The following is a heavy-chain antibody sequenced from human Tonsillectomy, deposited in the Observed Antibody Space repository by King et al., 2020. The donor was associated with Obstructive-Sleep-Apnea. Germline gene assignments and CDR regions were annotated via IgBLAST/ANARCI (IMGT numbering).Heavy chain of an antibody. D-gene: IGHD3-16*01. CDR1: GYTFTSYY. V-gene: IGHV1-46*01. J-gene: IGHJ4*02. CDR2: INPRGGST. Sequence: QLVQSGAEVKKPGASVKVSCKASGYTFTSYYLLWVRQAPGQGLEWMGIINPRGGSTSYAQRFKGRVTMTRDTSPSTVYMELSSLISDDTAVYYCARDPSSATIYDYVWGSGPDYWGQGTLVTVSS. CDR3: ARDPSSATIYDYVWGSGPDY.